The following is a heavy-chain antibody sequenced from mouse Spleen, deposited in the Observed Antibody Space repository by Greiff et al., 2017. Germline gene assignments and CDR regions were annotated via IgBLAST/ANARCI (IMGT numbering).Heavy chain of an antibody. CDR1: GFTFSDYD. CDR3: ARKVRRVLDFDV. Sequence: EVMLVESGGGLVKPGGSLKLSCAASGFTFSDYDMHWVRQTPEKGLEWVAYISSGSSSIYYEHTVKGRFTISRDNTQNTLFLQLTSLRSEDTAMYYCARKVRRVLDFDVWGEGTTVTVSP. CDR2: ISSGSSSI. V-gene: IGHV5-17*01. J-gene: IGHJ1*01. D-gene: IGHD2-14*01.